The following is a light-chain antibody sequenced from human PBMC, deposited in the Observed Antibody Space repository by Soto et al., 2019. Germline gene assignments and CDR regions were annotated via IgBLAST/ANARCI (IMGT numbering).Light chain of an antibody. J-gene: IGLJ2*01. CDR1: NIGNKN. CDR2: RDS. CDR3: QVWDSSTAV. Sequence: YELTQPLSVSVALGQTARITCGGTNIGNKNVHWYHQKAGQAPVVVIYRDSNRPSGIPERFSGSNSGNMATLTISRAQAGDEADYYCQVWDSSTAVFGGGTKLTVL. V-gene: IGLV3-9*01.